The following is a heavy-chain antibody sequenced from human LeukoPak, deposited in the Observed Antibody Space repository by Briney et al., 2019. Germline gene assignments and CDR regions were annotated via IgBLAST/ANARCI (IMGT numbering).Heavy chain of an antibody. CDR2: ISYDGGSNK. J-gene: IGHJ4*02. V-gene: IGHV3-30-3*01. D-gene: IGHD6-6*01. CDR1: EFTFSGYA. Sequence: GRSLRLSCAASEFTFSGYAMHWVRQAPGKGLEWVALISYDGGSNKYYADSVKGRFTISRDNSKNTLCLQMNSLRAEDTAVYYCAREERGHLVGYWGQGTLVTVSS. CDR3: AREERGHLVGY.